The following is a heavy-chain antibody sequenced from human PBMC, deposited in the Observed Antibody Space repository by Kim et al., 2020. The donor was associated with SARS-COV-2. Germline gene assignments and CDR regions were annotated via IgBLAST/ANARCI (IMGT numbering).Heavy chain of an antibody. CDR2: IYPGDSDT. CDR1: GYSFTTYW. CDR3: ARHYKDNNGSFYDF. J-gene: IGHJ4*02. D-gene: IGHD1-26*01. V-gene: IGHV5-51*01. Sequence: GESLKISCKGSGYSFTTYWIGWVRQMPGKGLEWMGIIYPGDSDTRYSPSFQGQVTMSADKSLSTAYLQWSSLEASATAVYFCARHYKDNNGSFYDFWGQG.